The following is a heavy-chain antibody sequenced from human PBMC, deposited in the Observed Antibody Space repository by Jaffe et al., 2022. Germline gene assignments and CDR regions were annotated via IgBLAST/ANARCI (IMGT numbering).Heavy chain of an antibody. CDR2: ISWNSGSI. V-gene: IGHV3-9*01. J-gene: IGHJ4*02. CDR1: GFTFDDYA. D-gene: IGHD4-17*01. CDR3: AKGVHDYGDYEPFDY. Sequence: EVQLVESGGGLVQPGRSLRLSCAASGFTFDDYAMHWVRQAPGKGLEWVSGISWNSGSIGYADSVKGRFTISRDNAKNSLYLQMNSLRAEDTALYYCAKGVHDYGDYEPFDYWGQGTLVTVSS.